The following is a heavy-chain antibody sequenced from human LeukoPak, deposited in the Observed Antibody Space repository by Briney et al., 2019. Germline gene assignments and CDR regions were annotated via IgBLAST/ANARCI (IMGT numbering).Heavy chain of an antibody. Sequence: ASVKVSCKASGYTFIGYYMHWVRQAPGQGLEWMGWINPNSGSTNYAQKFQGRVTMTRDTSSSTAYMELSRLRVDDTAVYYCVRDDYVWGSSRINWFAPWGQGTLVTVSS. CDR2: INPNSGST. CDR1: GYTFIGYY. V-gene: IGHV1-2*02. J-gene: IGHJ5*02. CDR3: VRDDYVWGSSRINWFAP. D-gene: IGHD3-16*01.